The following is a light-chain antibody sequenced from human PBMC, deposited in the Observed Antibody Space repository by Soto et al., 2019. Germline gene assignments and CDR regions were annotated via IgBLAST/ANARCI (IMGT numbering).Light chain of an antibody. V-gene: IGKV3-11*01. CDR2: DAS. Sequence: LLTQFPSELSLSPGESAPLSCRASQSVSYYLAWYQQKPGQAPRLLIYDASNRATGVPARFSGSGSGTDFTLTISSLEPEDFAVYYCQQRSDWPALTFGGGTNVDI. J-gene: IGKJ4*02. CDR3: QQRSDWPALT. CDR1: QSVSYY.